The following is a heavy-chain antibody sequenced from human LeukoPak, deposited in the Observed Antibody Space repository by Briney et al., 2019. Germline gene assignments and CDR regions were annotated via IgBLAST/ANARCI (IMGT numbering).Heavy chain of an antibody. J-gene: IGHJ4*02. D-gene: IGHD5-12*01. V-gene: IGHV3-21*01. Sequence: PGGSLRLSCAASGFTFSSYSMNWARQAPGKGLEWVSSITSSSSYIYYADSVKGRFTISRDNAKNSLYLQMNSLRAEDTAVYYCASHWPYSGYNFGDYWGQGTLVTVSS. CDR1: GFTFSSYS. CDR2: ITSSSSYI. CDR3: ASHWPYSGYNFGDY.